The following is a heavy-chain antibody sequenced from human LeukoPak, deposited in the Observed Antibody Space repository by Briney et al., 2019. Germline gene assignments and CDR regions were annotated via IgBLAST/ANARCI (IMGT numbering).Heavy chain of an antibody. CDR2: IRGSGLTT. V-gene: IGHV3-23*01. CDR3: ARDPRHLTIFGVDKGVDAFDI. CDR1: GFTFSNYA. Sequence: GGSLRLSCAASGFTFSNYALIWVRQGPVKGLEWVSAIRGSGLTTFYADSVKGRFTISRDNSKNTLYLQMNSLRAEDTAVYYCARDPRHLTIFGVDKGVDAFDIWGQGTMVTVSS. J-gene: IGHJ3*02. D-gene: IGHD3-3*01.